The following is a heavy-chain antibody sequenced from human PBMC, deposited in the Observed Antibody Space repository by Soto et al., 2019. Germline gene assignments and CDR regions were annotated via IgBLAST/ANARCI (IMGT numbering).Heavy chain of an antibody. V-gene: IGHV4-30-2*01. CDR3: ARELRFLEWLSPPTHVQHYYYYYYMDV. D-gene: IGHD3-3*01. Sequence: SETLSLTCAVSGGSISSGGYSWSWIRQPPGKDLERIGYIYHSGSTNYKPSLKSRVTISVDTSKNQFSLKLSSVTAADTAVYYCARELRFLEWLSPPTHVQHYYYYYYMDVWGKGTTVTVSS. CDR2: IYHSGST. J-gene: IGHJ6*03. CDR1: GGSISSGGYS.